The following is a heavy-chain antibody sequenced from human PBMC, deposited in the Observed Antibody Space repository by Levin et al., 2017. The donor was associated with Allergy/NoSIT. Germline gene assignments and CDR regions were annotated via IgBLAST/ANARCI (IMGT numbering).Heavy chain of an antibody. CDR1: GFTFSSYA. Sequence: SCAASGFTFSSYAMSWVRQAPGKGLEWVSAISGSGGTTYYADSVKGRFTISRDNSKNTLYLQMNSLRAEDTAVYYCAKERYGWYVNDYWGQGTLVTVSS. CDR3: AKERYGWYVNDY. V-gene: IGHV3-23*01. CDR2: ISGSGGTT. D-gene: IGHD6-19*01. J-gene: IGHJ4*02.